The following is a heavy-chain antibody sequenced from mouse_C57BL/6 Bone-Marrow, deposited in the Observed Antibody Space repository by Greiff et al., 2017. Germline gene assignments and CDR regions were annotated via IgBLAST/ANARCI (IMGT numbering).Heavy chain of an antibody. D-gene: IGHD1-1*01. CDR2: IHPNSGST. Sequence: QVQLQQPGAELVKPGASVKLSCKASGYTFTSYWMHWVKQRPGQGLEWIGMIHPNSGSTNYNEKFKSKATLTVDKSSSTAYMQLSSLTSEDSAVYYCARSLYYGSFYYAMDYWGQGTSVTVSS. J-gene: IGHJ4*01. CDR3: ARSLYYGSFYYAMDY. CDR1: GYTFTSYW. V-gene: IGHV1-64*01.